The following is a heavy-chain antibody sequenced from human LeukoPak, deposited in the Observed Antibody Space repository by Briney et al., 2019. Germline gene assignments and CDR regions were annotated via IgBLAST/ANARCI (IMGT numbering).Heavy chain of an antibody. CDR3: AKDFAYDFWSGYSKYYFDY. CDR1: GFTFSSYG. D-gene: IGHD3-3*01. J-gene: IGHJ4*02. V-gene: IGHV3-30*02. Sequence: GGSLRLSCAASGFTFSSYGMHWVRQAPGKGLEWVAFIRYDGSNKYYADSVKDRFTISRDNSKNTLYLQMNSLRAEDTAVYYCAKDFAYDFWSGYSKYYFDYWGQGTLVTVSS. CDR2: IRYDGSNK.